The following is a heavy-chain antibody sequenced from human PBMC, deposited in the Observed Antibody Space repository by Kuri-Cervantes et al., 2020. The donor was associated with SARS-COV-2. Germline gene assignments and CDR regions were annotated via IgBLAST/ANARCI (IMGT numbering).Heavy chain of an antibody. CDR3: AKHSAGRDFWGGHDF. J-gene: IGHJ4*02. D-gene: IGHD3-3*01. CDR1: GFTFSSYG. Sequence: GESLKISCAASGFTFSSYGMHWVRQAPGKGLEWVAVIWYDGSNKYYADSVKGRFTISRDDAKNMLFLQMNSLRAEDTAVYYCAKHSAGRDFWGGHDFWGQGTLVTVSS. V-gene: IGHV3-33*03. CDR2: IWYDGSNK.